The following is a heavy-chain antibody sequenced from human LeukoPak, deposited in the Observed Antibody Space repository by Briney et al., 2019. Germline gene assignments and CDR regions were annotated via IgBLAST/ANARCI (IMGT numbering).Heavy chain of an antibody. CDR1: GYTFTSYD. CDR2: MNPNSGNT. J-gene: IGHJ3*02. D-gene: IGHD3-3*01. CDR3: ARGGDFWSGYRGYAFDI. V-gene: IGHV1-8*03. Sequence: GASVKVSCKASGYTFTSYDINWVRQATGQGLEWMGWMNPNSGNTGYAQKFQGRVTITRNTSISTAYMELSSLRSEDTAVYYCARGGDFWSGYRGYAFDIWAKGQWSPSLQ.